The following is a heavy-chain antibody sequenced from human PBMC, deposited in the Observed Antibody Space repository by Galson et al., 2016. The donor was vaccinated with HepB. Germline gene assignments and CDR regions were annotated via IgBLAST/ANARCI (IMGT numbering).Heavy chain of an antibody. J-gene: IGHJ6*02. CDR3: ARNYESGGYLSAFNYYGVDV. D-gene: IGHD3-22*01. Sequence: SLRLSCAASGFTFSNYAMQWVRQAPGKGLEWVALISNDGTNKHLADSVRGRFTISRDNSEHTLYVQMNSLRIEDTAVYFCARNYESGGYLSAFNYYGVDVWGPGTTVTVSS. V-gene: IGHV3-30*04. CDR1: GFTFSNYA. CDR2: ISNDGTNK.